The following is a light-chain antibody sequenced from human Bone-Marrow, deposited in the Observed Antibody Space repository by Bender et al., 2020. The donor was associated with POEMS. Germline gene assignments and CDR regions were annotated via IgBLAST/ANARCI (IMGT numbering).Light chain of an antibody. CDR2: EVT. J-gene: IGLJ2*01. Sequence: QSALTQPASVSGSPGQSITISCTGTSSDVGGYNFVSWYQQHPGKAPKLMIYEVTNRPSGVSNRFSGSKSGNTASLTISGLQAEDEADYYCTSYGGSSTVLFGGGTKLTVL. V-gene: IGLV2-14*01. CDR1: SSDVGGYNF. CDR3: TSYGGSSTVL.